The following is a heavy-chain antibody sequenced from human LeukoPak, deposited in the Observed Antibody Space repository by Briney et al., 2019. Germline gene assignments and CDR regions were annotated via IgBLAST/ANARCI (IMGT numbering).Heavy chain of an antibody. CDR1: GVTFRSYG. Sequence: PGGSLRLSCAASGVTFRSYGMHWVRQAPGKGLEWVAVIWYDGSNKYYADSVKGRFTISRDNSKNTLYLQMNSLRAEDTAVYYCAKGHNWNRQSPFDYWGQGTLVTVSS. D-gene: IGHD1-20*01. CDR2: IWYDGSNK. V-gene: IGHV3-33*06. J-gene: IGHJ4*02. CDR3: AKGHNWNRQSPFDY.